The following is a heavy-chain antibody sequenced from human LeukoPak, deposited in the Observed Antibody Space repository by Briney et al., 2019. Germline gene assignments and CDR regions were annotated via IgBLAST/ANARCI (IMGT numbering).Heavy chain of an antibody. CDR1: GGSISSYY. CDR2: IYSSGST. Sequence: PSETLSLTCTVSGGSISSYYWSWIRQPPGKGPEWIGYIYSSGSTNYNPSLKSRVTISVDTSKNQFSLRLSSVTAADTAVYYCARLRDGYNWGADYWGQGTLVTVSS. CDR3: ARLRDGYNWGADY. V-gene: IGHV4-59*08. D-gene: IGHD5-24*01. J-gene: IGHJ4*02.